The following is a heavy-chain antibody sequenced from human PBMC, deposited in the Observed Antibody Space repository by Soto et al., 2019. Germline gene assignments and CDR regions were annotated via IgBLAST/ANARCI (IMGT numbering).Heavy chain of an antibody. V-gene: IGHV5-10-1*01. J-gene: IGHJ6*02. Sequence: GESLKISCKGSGYSFTSYWISWARQMPGKGLEWMGRIDPSDSYTNYSPSFQGHVTISADKSISTAYLQWSSLKASDTAMYYCAISRGTWMPHLYYYYYGMDVWGQGTTVTVSS. CDR2: IDPSDSYT. D-gene: IGHD1-1*01. CDR1: GYSFTSYW. CDR3: AISRGTWMPHLYYYYYGMDV.